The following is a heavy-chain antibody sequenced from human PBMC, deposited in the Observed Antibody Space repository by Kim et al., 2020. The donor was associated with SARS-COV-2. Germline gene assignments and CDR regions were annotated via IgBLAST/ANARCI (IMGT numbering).Heavy chain of an antibody. J-gene: IGHJ4*02. CDR2: IYYSGST. CDR3: TRQDSSSWYFDY. V-gene: IGHV4-39*01. Sequence: SETLSLTCTVSGGSISSSSYYWGWIRQPPGKGLEWIGSIYYSGSTYYNPSLKSRVTISVDTSKNQFSLKLSSVTAADTAVYYCTRQDSSSWYFDYLGQGT. CDR1: GGSISSSSYY. D-gene: IGHD6-13*01.